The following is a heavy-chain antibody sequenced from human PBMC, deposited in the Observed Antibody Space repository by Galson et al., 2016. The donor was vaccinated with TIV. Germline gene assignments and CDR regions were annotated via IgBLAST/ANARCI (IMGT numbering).Heavy chain of an antibody. J-gene: IGHJ4*02. CDR3: ARTTGAGIAARVLFDV. D-gene: IGHD6-6*01. CDR2: IYYTGIT. Sequence: ETLSLTCTVSGGSVSHTSYYWGWIRQPPGKGLEWIGTIYYTGITFYNPSLESRVTVSVDTSKNHFSLKLSSVSAADTAVYYCARTTGAGIAARVLFDVWGLGTLVTVSS. V-gene: IGHV4-39*07. CDR1: GGSVSHTSYY.